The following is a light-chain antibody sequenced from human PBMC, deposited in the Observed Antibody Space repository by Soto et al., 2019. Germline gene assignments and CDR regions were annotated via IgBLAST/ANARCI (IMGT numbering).Light chain of an antibody. Sequence: EVVMTQSPSTRRVSPVERSTLSCRPSQSASSKLAWYQQKPGQAPRLLIYGASTRASGIPARFSGGGSGTEFTLTISSLQSEDFAVYYCQQYNDWPPTFGQGTKVDIK. CDR1: QSASSK. J-gene: IGKJ1*01. CDR2: GAS. CDR3: QQYNDWPPT. V-gene: IGKV3-15*01.